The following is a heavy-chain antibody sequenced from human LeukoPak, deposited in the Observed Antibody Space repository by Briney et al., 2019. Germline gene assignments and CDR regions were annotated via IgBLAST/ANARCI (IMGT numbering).Heavy chain of an antibody. CDR1: GFTFSDYS. Sequence: GGCLRLSCAASGFTFSDYSMNWVRQAPGKGLGWISYVGISSGNTKYADSVKGRFTISGDSARNSLYLQMSSLRVEDTAVYYCARDHNYAFDNWGQGTLVTVSS. CDR3: ARDHNYAFDN. D-gene: IGHD1-1*01. V-gene: IGHV3-48*04. J-gene: IGHJ4*02. CDR2: VGISSGNT.